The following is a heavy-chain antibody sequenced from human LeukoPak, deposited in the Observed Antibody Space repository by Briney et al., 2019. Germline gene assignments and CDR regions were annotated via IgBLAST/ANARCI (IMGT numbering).Heavy chain of an antibody. D-gene: IGHD3-9*01. CDR1: GGSISSYY. CDR2: IYHSGST. J-gene: IGHJ3*02. Sequence: SETLSLTCTVSGGSISSYYWSWIRQPPGKGLEWIGYIYHSGSTNYNPSLKSRVTISVDTSKNQFSLKLSSVTAADTAVYYCARAYYDILTGYYSESAFDIWGQGTMVTVSS. V-gene: IGHV4-59*08. CDR3: ARAYYDILTGYYSESAFDI.